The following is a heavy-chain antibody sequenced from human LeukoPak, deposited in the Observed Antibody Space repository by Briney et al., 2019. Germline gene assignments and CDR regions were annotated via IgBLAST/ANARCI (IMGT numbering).Heavy chain of an antibody. Sequence: ASVKVSCKASGYTFTSYDINWVRQATGQGLEWMGWMNPNSGNTGYEQKFQGRVTMTRNTSISTAYMELSSLRSEDTAVYYCATRFGGYYYYYGMDVWGQGTTVTVSS. D-gene: IGHD3-10*01. CDR3: ATRFGGYYYYYGMDV. V-gene: IGHV1-8*01. J-gene: IGHJ6*02. CDR1: GYTFTSYD. CDR2: MNPNSGNT.